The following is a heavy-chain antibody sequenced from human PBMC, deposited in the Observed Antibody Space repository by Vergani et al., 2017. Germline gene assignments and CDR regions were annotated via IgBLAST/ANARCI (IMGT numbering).Heavy chain of an antibody. CDR1: GGTFSSYA. Sequence: QVQLVQSGAEVKKPGSSVKVSCKASGGTFSSYALNWVRQAPGQGLEWMGSIIPSLATTIYAQKFQGRVTITADESTSTAYMELSSIKAEDTAVFYCARATCSGGSCYRGFEYWGQGSLITVSS. CDR3: ARATCSGGSCYRGFEY. D-gene: IGHD2-15*01. V-gene: IGHV1-69*11. CDR2: IIPSLATT. J-gene: IGHJ4*02.